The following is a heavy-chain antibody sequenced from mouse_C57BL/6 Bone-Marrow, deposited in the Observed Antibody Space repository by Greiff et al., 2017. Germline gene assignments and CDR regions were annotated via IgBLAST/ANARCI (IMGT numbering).Heavy chain of an antibody. D-gene: IGHD2-2*01. Sequence: QVQLQQSGAELMKPGASVKLSCKATGYTFTGYWIEWVKQRPGHGLEWIGEILPGSGSTNYTAKFKGKATFTADTSSNTAYMQLGSMTTEDSAIYYCARMVTGKDYWGQGTTLTVSS. J-gene: IGHJ2*01. CDR1: GYTFTGYW. V-gene: IGHV1-9*01. CDR3: ARMVTGKDY. CDR2: ILPGSGST.